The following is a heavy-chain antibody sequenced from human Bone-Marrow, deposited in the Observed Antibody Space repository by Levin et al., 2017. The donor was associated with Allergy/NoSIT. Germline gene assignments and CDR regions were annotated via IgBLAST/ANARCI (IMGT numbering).Heavy chain of an antibody. CDR2: IRSKAYGGTT. CDR3: TRSGRYDIRDVTDHYYYYMDV. D-gene: IGHD3-9*01. J-gene: IGHJ6*03. V-gene: IGHV3-49*03. Sequence: PGGSLRLSCTASGFTFGDYAMSWFRQAPGKGLEWVGFIRSKAYGGTTEYAASVKGRFTISRDDSKSIAYLQMNSLKTEDTAVYYCTRSGRYDIRDVTDHYYYYMDVWGKGTTVTVSS. CDR1: GFTFGDYA.